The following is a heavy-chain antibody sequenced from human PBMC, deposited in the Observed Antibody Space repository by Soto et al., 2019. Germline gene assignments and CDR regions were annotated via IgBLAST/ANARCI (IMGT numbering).Heavy chain of an antibody. J-gene: IGHJ4*02. CDR3: ARDLVGTGWTFDY. V-gene: IGHV3-48*01. D-gene: IGHD6-19*01. CDR2: ISSSSKTI. Sequence: GGSLRLSCAASGFTFSSYGMNWVRQAPGKGLEWVSYISSSSKTIYYADSVKGRFTISRDNAKNSLSLQMSSLRAEDTAVYYCARDLVGTGWTFDYWGQGTLVTVSS. CDR1: GFTFSSYG.